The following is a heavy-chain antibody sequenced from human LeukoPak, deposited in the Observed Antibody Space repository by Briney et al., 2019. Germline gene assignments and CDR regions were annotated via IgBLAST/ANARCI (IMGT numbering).Heavy chain of an antibody. CDR2: INHSGST. J-gene: IGHJ4*02. V-gene: IGHV4-34*01. CDR1: GGSFSGYY. D-gene: IGHD6-13*01. Sequence: SETLSLTCAVYGGSFSGYYWSWIRQPPGKGLEWIGEINHSGSTNYNPSLKSRVTISVDRSKNQFSLKLSSVTAADAAVYYCARSVAAAGKIDYWGQGTLVTVSS. CDR3: ARSVAAAGKIDY.